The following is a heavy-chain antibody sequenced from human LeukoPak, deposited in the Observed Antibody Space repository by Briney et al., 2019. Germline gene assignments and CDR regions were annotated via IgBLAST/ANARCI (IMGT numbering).Heavy chain of an antibody. J-gene: IGHJ4*02. CDR3: AKDYGGHCTNGICSKIDY. CDR1: GYTFTSYG. D-gene: IGHD2-8*01. CDR2: ISAYNGNT. V-gene: IGHV1-18*01. Sequence: ASVKVSCKASGYTFTSYGISWVRQAPGQGLEWMGWISAYNGNTNYAQKLQGRVTMTTDTSTSTAYMELRSLRSDDTAVYYCAKDYGGHCTNGICSKIDYWGQGTLVTVSS.